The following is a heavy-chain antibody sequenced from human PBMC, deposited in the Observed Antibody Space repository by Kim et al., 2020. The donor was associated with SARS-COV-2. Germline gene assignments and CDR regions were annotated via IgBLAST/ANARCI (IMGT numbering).Heavy chain of an antibody. D-gene: IGHD6-19*01. V-gene: IGHV3-64*05. CDR3: VKGEALAVNAFDI. J-gene: IGHJ3*02. Sequence: ADSRKGRFTISRDNSKNTLYIQMSSLRAEDTAVYYCVKGEALAVNAFDIWGQGTMVTVSS.